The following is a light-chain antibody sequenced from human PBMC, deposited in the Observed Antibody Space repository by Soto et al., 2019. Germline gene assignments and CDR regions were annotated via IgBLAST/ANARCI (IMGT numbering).Light chain of an antibody. J-gene: IGKJ5*01. V-gene: IGKV3-20*01. CDR2: VES. CDR3: HQFDTSPPRT. CDR1: QRVSSSY. Sequence: EIVLTQSPGTLSLSPGERATLSCRAIQRVSSSYFAWSQQKPGQAPRLLIYVESSRATAIPARFSGSGSGTYFTLTIISLEPGDVAVYYCHQFDTSPPRTFGQGTRLEIK.